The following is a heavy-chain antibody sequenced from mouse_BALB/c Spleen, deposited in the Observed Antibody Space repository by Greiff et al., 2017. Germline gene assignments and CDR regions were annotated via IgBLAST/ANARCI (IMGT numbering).Heavy chain of an antibody. V-gene: IGHV1S81*02. CDR2: INPSNGGT. CDR3: TSYYRYDRNWFAY. D-gene: IGHD2-14*01. CDR1: GYTFTSYY. Sequence: VQLQQPGAELVKPGASVKLSCKASGYTFTSYYMYWVKQRPGQGLEWIGGINPSNGGTNFNEKFKSKATLTVDKSSSTAYMQLSSLTSEDSAVYYCTSYYRYDRNWFAYWGQGTLVTVSA. J-gene: IGHJ3*01.